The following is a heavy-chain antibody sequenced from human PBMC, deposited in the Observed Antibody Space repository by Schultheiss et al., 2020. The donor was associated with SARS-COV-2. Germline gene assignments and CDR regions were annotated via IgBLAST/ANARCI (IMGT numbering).Heavy chain of an antibody. CDR2: ISGSGGST. CDR1: GFTFSSYS. CDR3: ARVTDEQLWSIYYYYGMDV. D-gene: IGHD5-18*01. V-gene: IGHV3-23*01. J-gene: IGHJ6*02. Sequence: GGSLRLSCAASGFTFSSYSMNWVRQAPGKGLEWVSAISGSGGSTYYADSVKGRFTISRDNSKNTLYLQMNSLRAEDTAVYYCARVTDEQLWSIYYYYGMDVWGQGTTVTVSS.